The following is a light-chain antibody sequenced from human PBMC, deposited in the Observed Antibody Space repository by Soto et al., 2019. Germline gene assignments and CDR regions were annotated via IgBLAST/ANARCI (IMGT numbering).Light chain of an antibody. CDR1: QSISSY. Sequence: DIQMTQSPSSLSASVGDRVTITCRASQSISSYLNWYQQKPGKAPKLLIYAASSLQSGVPSRFSGSGSGTDFTLTISSLQPEDFATYYCQQSYSTGVTFGPGTKWIS. J-gene: IGKJ3*01. CDR3: QQSYSTGVT. CDR2: AAS. V-gene: IGKV1-39*01.